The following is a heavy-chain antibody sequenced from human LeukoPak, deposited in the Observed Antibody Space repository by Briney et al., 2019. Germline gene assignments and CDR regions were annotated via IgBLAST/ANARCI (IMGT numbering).Heavy chain of an antibody. J-gene: IGHJ5*02. V-gene: IGHV1-24*01. Sequence: ASVKVSCKVSGYTLTELSMHWVRQAPGKGLEWMGGFDPEDGETIYAQKFQGRVTMTEDTSTDTAYVELSSLRSEDTAVYYCATEKRITMVRGVIIGRSNWFDPWGQGTLVTVSS. CDR2: FDPEDGET. CDR3: ATEKRITMVRGVIIGRSNWFDP. D-gene: IGHD3-10*01. CDR1: GYTLTELS.